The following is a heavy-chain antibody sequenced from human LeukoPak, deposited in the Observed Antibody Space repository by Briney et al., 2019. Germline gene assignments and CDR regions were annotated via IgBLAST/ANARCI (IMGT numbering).Heavy chain of an antibody. CDR2: IIPIFGTA. D-gene: IGHD4-11*01. CDR3: AREFRTKKTTVTTLESQGAFDI. Sequence: ASVKVSCKASGGTFSSYAISWVRQAPGQGLEWMGGIIPIFGTANYAQKFQGRVTITADESTSTAYMELSRLRSDDTAVYYCAREFRTKKTTVTTLESQGAFDIWGQGTMVTVSS. J-gene: IGHJ3*02. V-gene: IGHV1-69*13. CDR1: GGTFSSYA.